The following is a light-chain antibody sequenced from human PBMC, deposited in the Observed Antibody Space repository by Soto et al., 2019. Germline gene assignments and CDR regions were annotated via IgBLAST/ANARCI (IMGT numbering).Light chain of an antibody. CDR3: CSYAGSSTWV. CDR2: EGS. CDR1: SSDVGSYNF. J-gene: IGLJ1*01. Sequence: QSALTQPASVSGSPGQSITISCTGTSSDVGSYNFVSWYQQHPGKAPKLMIYEGSKPPSGVSNRFSGSKSGNTASLTISGLPAEDEAEYYCCSYAGSSTWVFGTGTKLTVL. V-gene: IGLV2-23*01.